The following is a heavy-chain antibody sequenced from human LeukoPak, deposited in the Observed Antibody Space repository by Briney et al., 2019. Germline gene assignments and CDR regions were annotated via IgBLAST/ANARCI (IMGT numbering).Heavy chain of an antibody. CDR1: GYTFTSYG. V-gene: IGHV1-18*01. Sequence: ASVKVSCKASGYTFTSYGISWVRQAPGQGLEWMGWISAYNGNTNYAQKLQGRVTMTTDTSTSTAYMELRSLRSDDTAVYYCAREVGRSIAVAQDLDYWGQGTLVTVSS. CDR2: ISAYNGNT. CDR3: AREVGRSIAVAQDLDY. D-gene: IGHD6-19*01. J-gene: IGHJ4*02.